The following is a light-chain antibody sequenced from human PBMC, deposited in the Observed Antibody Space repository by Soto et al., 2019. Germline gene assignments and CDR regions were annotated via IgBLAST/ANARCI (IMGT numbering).Light chain of an antibody. CDR2: HVS. J-gene: IGKJ5*01. Sequence: EIVLTQSPAILSLSPGERATLSCRAIQSVLTYLGLYQHKPGQAPRLLIYHVSNRAAGIPDRFSGSGSGTDFTLTLSSLETEDFAIYYCQQRSNLVSFGQGKRLAIK. CDR1: QSVLTY. CDR3: QQRSNLVS. V-gene: IGKV3-11*01.